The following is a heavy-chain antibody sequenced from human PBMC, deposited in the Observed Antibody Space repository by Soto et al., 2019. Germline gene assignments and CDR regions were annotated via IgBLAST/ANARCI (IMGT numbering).Heavy chain of an antibody. Sequence: SETLSLTCTVSGGSISSYYWSWIRRPPGTGLEWIGYIYYSGSTNYTPSLKSRVTISVDTSKNQFSLKLSSVTAADTAVYYCARQREGGSGSYYTDYYYMDVWGKGTTVTVSS. D-gene: IGHD3-10*01. CDR3: ARQREGGSGSYYTDYYYMDV. CDR2: IYYSGST. J-gene: IGHJ6*03. V-gene: IGHV4-59*08. CDR1: GGSISSYY.